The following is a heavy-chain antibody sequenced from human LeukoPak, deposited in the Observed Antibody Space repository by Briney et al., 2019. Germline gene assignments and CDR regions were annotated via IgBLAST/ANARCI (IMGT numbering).Heavy chain of an antibody. Sequence: GASVKVSCKASGGTFSSYAISWVRQAPGQGLEWMGGFDPEDGETIYAQKFQGRVTMTEDTSTDTAYMELSSLRSEDTAVYYCATEGYDILNQWGQGTLVTVSS. J-gene: IGHJ4*02. V-gene: IGHV1-24*01. D-gene: IGHD3-9*01. CDR1: GGTFSSYA. CDR3: ATEGYDILNQ. CDR2: FDPEDGET.